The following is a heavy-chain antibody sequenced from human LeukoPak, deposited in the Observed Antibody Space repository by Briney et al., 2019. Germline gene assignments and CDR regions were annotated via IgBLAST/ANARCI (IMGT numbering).Heavy chain of an antibody. CDR3: AKVVVKYYYYMDV. Sequence: HPGGSLRLSCAASGFTFSTYGMHWVRQAPGKGLEWVAFIRYDGSNKYYADSVKGRFTISRDNSKNTLYLQMYSLRAEDTAVYYCAKVVVKYYYYMDVWGKGTTVTVSS. V-gene: IGHV3-30*02. J-gene: IGHJ6*03. CDR2: IRYDGSNK. D-gene: IGHD3-22*01. CDR1: GFTFSTYG.